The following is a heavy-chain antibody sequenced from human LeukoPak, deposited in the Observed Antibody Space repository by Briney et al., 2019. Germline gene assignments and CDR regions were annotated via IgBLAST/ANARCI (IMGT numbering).Heavy chain of an antibody. Sequence: GGSLRLPCAASGFTFSSYAMHWVRQAPGKGLEWVAVISYDGSNKYYADSVKGRFTISRDNSKNTLYPQMNSLRAEDTAVYYCARDPDSGSYGDAFDIWGQGTMVTVSS. CDR3: ARDPDSGSYGDAFDI. CDR2: ISYDGSNK. J-gene: IGHJ3*02. CDR1: GFTFSSYA. V-gene: IGHV3-30-3*01. D-gene: IGHD1-26*01.